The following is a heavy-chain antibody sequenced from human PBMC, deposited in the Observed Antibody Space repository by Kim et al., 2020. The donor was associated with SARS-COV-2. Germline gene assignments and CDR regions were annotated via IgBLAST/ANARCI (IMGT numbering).Heavy chain of an antibody. D-gene: IGHD6-19*01. CDR3: ASARQWLVGAGFDP. CDR2: IIPIFGTA. J-gene: IGHJ5*02. CDR1: GGTFSSYA. V-gene: IGHV1-69*13. Sequence: SVKVSCKASGGTFSSYAISWVRQAPGQGLEWMGGIIPIFGTANYAQKFQGRVTITADESTSTAYMELSSLRSEDTAVYYCASARQWLVGAGFDPWGQGTLVTVSS.